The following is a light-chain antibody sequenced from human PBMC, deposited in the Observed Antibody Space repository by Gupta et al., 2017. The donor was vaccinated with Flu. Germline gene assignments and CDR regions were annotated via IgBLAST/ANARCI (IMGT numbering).Light chain of an antibody. V-gene: IGKV1-5*03. CDR3: QQYNNYSPYT. CDR1: QSISSW. Sequence: STLSASVGDRVTITCRASQSISSWLAWYQQKPGKAPKLLIYKASSLESGVPSRFSGSGSGTEFTLSISSLQPDDFATYYCQQYNNYSPYTFGQGTKLEIK. CDR2: KAS. J-gene: IGKJ2*01.